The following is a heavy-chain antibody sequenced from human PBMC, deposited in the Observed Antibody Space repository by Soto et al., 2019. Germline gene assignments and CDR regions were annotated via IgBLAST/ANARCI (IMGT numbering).Heavy chain of an antibody. CDR1: DGSLSSSSYY. CDR3: ARHTPAIAIADQ. J-gene: IGHJ1*01. V-gene: IGHV4-39*01. CDR2: RYYSGST. Sequence: QLQLQETGPGLVKPSEPLSIPCTSSDGSLSSSSYYWGWIRQPPGKVLEWIGGRYYSGSTYYNPSLTSPVTISLSTSKNHFSLEPSSVTAAETAVDYWARHTPAIAIADQWGQGTKATVSS. D-gene: IGHD2-15*01.